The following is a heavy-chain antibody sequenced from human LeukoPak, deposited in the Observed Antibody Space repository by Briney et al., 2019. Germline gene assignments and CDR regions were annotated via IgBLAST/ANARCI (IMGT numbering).Heavy chain of an antibody. V-gene: IGHV3-74*01. CDR2: ISADGIRT. Sequence: GGSLRLSCAASGSGFAFAGAWMHWVRQVPGKGPEWVSLISADGIRTTYADSVKGRFIISRDNAKNTLTLQMNSLRVEDTAVYFCARDWVYKIDYWGRGTLVTVSS. D-gene: IGHD5-24*01. CDR1: GSGFAFAGAW. J-gene: IGHJ4*02. CDR3: ARDWVYKIDY.